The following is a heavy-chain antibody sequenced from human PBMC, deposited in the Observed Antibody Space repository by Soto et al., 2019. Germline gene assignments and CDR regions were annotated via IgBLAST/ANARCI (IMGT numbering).Heavy chain of an antibody. Sequence: AGSLSLSCATSGFIFSSYAMTWVCQGPGKWLEWVSGIIGNGGTTYYEASVKGRFIISIDNSKNPLFLQMSSLRAEDSAIYYCAKRCAYISGLDGFDIWGQGTMVTVSS. CDR2: IIGNGGTT. CDR1: GFIFSSYA. D-gene: IGHD6-19*01. J-gene: IGHJ3*02. V-gene: IGHV3-23*01. CDR3: AKRCAYISGLDGFDI.